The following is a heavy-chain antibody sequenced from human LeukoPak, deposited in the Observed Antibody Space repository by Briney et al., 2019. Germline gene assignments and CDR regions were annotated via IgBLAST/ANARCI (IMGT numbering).Heavy chain of an antibody. Sequence: GGSLRLSCAASGFTFSSYAMSWVRQAPGKGLEWVSAISGSGGSTYYADSVKGRFTVSRDNSKNTLYLQMNSLRAEDTAVYFCAKGSGLYYFDYWGQGTLVTVSS. CDR1: GFTFSSYA. CDR3: AKGSGLYYFDY. J-gene: IGHJ4*02. CDR2: ISGSGGST. V-gene: IGHV3-23*01.